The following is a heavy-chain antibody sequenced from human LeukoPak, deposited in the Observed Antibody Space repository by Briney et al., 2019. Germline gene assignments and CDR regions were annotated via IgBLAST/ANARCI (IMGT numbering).Heavy chain of an antibody. J-gene: IGHJ4*02. D-gene: IGHD5-24*01. Sequence: GGSLRLSCVGSGLPFSGFELNWVRQAPGKGLELVSYIKHDGSLKTYADSVKGRFTISRDDMRNSLSLQMNGLRPEDTAIYYCARRFRDWGQGIQVTVS. CDR2: IKHDGSLK. CDR1: GLPFSGFE. V-gene: IGHV3-48*03. CDR3: ARRFRD.